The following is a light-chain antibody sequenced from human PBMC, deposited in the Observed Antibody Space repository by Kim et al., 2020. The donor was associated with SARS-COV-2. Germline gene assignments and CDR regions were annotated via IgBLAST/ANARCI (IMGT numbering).Light chain of an antibody. V-gene: IGKV3-11*01. Sequence: LPPGKDAPLSYRASQSVSSYFAWYQQKPGQAPRLLIYDASNRATGIPARFSGSGSGTDFTLTIGSLEPEDFAVYYCQQRGNWPLTFGGGTKVDIK. CDR3: QQRGNWPLT. CDR2: DAS. J-gene: IGKJ4*01. CDR1: QSVSSY.